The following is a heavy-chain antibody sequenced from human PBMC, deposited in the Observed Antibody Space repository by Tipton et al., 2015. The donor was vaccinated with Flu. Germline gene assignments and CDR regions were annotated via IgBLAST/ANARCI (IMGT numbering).Heavy chain of an antibody. CDR1: GYTFTSYG. J-gene: IGHJ6*02. Sequence: QLVQSGAEVKKPGASVKVSCKASGYTFTSYGISWVRQAPGQGLEWMGWISAYNGNTNYAQKLQGRVTMTTDTSTSTAYMELRSMRPDDAAVYYCARAPSPGHYYDILTGQGPSTNGMVVWGQRTAVTVPS. CDR2: ISAYNGNT. D-gene: IGHD3-9*01. V-gene: IGHV1-18*01. CDR3: ARAPSPGHYYDILTGQGPSTNGMVV.